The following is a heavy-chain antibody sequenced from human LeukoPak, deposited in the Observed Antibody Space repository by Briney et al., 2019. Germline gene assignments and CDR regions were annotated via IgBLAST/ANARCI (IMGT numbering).Heavy chain of an antibody. CDR1: GGSISSGGYY. CDR2: IYYSGST. Sequence: SETLSLTCTVSGGSISSGGYYWSWIRQHPGKGLEWIGYIYYSGSTYYNPSLKSRVTISVDTSKNQVSLKLNSVTAADTAVYYCARSYSSSGYYYYGMDVWGQGTMVTVSS. CDR3: ARSYSSSGYYYYGMDV. D-gene: IGHD6-6*01. J-gene: IGHJ6*02. V-gene: IGHV4-31*03.